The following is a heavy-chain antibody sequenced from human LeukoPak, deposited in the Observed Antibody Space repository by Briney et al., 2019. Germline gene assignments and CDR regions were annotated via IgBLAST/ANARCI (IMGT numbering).Heavy chain of an antibody. CDR1: KFTFSHYG. J-gene: IGHJ4*02. V-gene: IGHV3-33*01. D-gene: IGHD4-11*01. CDR2: IWPDGTNQ. CDR3: ARDAQRGFDYSNSLEY. Sequence: GGSLRLSCAASKFTFSHYGMHWVRQAPGKGLRWVAVIWPDGTNQYYADSVKGRFTISRDNFNNMVYLQMNSLRVDDTGVYYCARDAQRGFDYSNSLEYWGQGALVTVSS.